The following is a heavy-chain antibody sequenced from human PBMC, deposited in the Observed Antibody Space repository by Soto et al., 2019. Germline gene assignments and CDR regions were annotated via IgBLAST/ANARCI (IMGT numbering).Heavy chain of an antibody. CDR3: ARGIATGQLDP. Sequence: QVQLVQSGAEVKKPGASVKISCKASGYTFTRYTMNWVRQAPGQRLEWRGWINPDNGNTKSSQKFQERVIITRDTSASTAYMALSSLRSEDTAVYYCARGIATGQLDPWGQGTLVTVSS. CDR2: INPDNGNT. D-gene: IGHD2-15*01. J-gene: IGHJ5*02. V-gene: IGHV1-3*01. CDR1: GYTFTRYT.